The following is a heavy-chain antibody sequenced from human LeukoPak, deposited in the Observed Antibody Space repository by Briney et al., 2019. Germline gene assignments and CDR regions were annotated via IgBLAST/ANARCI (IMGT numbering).Heavy chain of an antibody. CDR1: GFPFDDYA. V-gene: IGHV3-9*01. CDR3: AREASSSWYSTTYWYFDL. CDR2: ISWNSGSI. D-gene: IGHD6-13*01. Sequence: GGSLRLSCAASGFPFDDYAMHWVRQAPGKGLEWVSGISWNSGSIGYADSVKGRSTISRDNAKNSLYLQMNSLRAEDTAVYYCAREASSSWYSTTYWYFDLWGRGTLVTVSS. J-gene: IGHJ2*01.